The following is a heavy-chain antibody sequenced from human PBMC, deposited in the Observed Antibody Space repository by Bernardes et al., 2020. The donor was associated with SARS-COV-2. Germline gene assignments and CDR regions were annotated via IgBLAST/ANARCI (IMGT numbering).Heavy chain of an antibody. CDR2: INPNSGGT. Sequence: ASVKVSCKASGYTFTAYYIHWVRQAPGQGLEWMGRINPNSGGTNSAQKFQGRVTMTRDTSITTAYMELNRLTSDDTAIYYCARSYNSIFSAFEIFSAFEIWGQGTMVTVSS. J-gene: IGHJ3*02. CDR3: ARSYNSIFSAFEIFSAFEI. V-gene: IGHV1-2*06. D-gene: IGHD3-3*02. CDR1: GYTFTAYY.